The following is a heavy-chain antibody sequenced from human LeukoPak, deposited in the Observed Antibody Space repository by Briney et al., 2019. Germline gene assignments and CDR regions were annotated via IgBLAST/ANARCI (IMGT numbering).Heavy chain of an antibody. CDR2: IYPGDSDT. CDR1: GYTFTSYW. Sequence: GESLKISCKGSGYTFTSYWIGWVRQMPGNGLEWMGIIYPGDSDTRYSPSFQGQVTISADKSISTAYLQWSSLKASDTAMYYCAIAYYYDSSGYYDYWGQGTLATVSS. CDR3: AIAYYYDSSGYYDY. D-gene: IGHD3-22*01. V-gene: IGHV5-51*01. J-gene: IGHJ4*02.